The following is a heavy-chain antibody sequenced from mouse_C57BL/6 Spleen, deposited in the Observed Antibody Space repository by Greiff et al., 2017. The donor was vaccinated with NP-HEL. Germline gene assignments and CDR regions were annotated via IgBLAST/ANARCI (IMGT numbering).Heavy chain of an antibody. Sequence: EVKLMESGGDLVKPGGSLKLSCAASGFTFSSYGMSWVRQTPDKRLEWVATISSGGSYTYYPDSVKGRFTISRDNAKNTLYLQMSSLKSEDTAMYYCARHRDYGNFFYAMDYWGQGTSVTVSS. CDR2: ISSGGSYT. D-gene: IGHD2-1*01. V-gene: IGHV5-6*01. J-gene: IGHJ4*01. CDR3: ARHRDYGNFFYAMDY. CDR1: GFTFSSYG.